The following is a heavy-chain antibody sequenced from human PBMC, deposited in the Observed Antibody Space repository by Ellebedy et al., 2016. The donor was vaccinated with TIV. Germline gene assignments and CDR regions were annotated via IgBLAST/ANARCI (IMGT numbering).Heavy chain of an antibody. D-gene: IGHD2-8*01. CDR1: GYTFTSYA. CDR3: ARVKGSTLYVLY. CDR2: INAGNGNT. V-gene: IGHV1-3*01. J-gene: IGHJ4*02. Sequence: ASVKVSCXASGYTFTSYAMHWVRQAPGQRLEWMGWINAGNGNTKYSQKFQGRVTITRDTSASTAYMELSSLRSEDTAVYYCARVKGSTLYVLYWGQGTLVTVSS.